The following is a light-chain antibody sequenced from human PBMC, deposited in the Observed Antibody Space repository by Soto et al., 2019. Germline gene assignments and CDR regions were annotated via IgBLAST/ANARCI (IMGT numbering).Light chain of an antibody. CDR2: EDN. Sequence: NFMLTQPHSVSESPGKTVTISCTRSSGRIASNYVQWYQQRPGSAPTTVIYEDNQRPSGVPDRFSGSIDSSSNSASLTISGLKTEDEADYYCQSYDNSNQVFGGGTQLTVL. CDR3: QSYDNSNQV. J-gene: IGLJ3*02. CDR1: SGRIASNY. V-gene: IGLV6-57*03.